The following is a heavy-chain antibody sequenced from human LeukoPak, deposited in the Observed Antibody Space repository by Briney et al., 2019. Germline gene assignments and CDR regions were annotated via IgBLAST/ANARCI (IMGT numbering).Heavy chain of an antibody. D-gene: IGHD6-13*01. CDR1: GYTFTSYA. V-gene: IGHV7-4-1*02. CDR2: INTNTGNP. J-gene: IGHJ4*02. Sequence: VASVKVSCKASGYTFTSYAMNWVRQAPGQGLGWMGWINTNTGNPTYAQGFTGRFVFSLDTSVSTAYLQISSLKAEDTAVYYCARASEATIHGSSWKTYFDYWGQGTLVTVSS. CDR3: ARASEATIHGSSWKTYFDY.